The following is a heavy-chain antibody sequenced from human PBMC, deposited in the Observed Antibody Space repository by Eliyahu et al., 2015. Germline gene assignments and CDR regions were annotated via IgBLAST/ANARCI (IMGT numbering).Heavy chain of an antibody. D-gene: IGHD6-6*01. V-gene: IGHV1-69*01. J-gene: IGHJ3*02. CDR1: GGTXSSYA. CDR3: ARGGEAARDAFDI. Sequence: QVQLVQSGAEVKKPGXSVKVSCKASGGTXSSYAISWVRQAPGQGLEWMGGIIXIFGTANYAQKFQGRVTITADESTSTAYMELSSLRSEDTAVYYCARGGEAARDAFDIWGQGTMVTVSS. CDR2: IIXIFGTA.